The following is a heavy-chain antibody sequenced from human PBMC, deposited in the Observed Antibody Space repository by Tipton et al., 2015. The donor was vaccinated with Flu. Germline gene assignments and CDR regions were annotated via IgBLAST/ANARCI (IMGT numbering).Heavy chain of an antibody. Sequence: SLRLSCAASGVTFTNYWMSWIRQAPRTGLEWVAHISPDGSDTYYVDSVRGRFTISRDNAKKSLYLQMNSLSAEDTAVYYCARSDCSNIGCYTPGYWGQGTLVTVSS. D-gene: IGHD2-2*02. CDR2: ISPDGSDT. V-gene: IGHV3-7*01. CDR3: ARSDCSNIGCYTPGY. J-gene: IGHJ4*02. CDR1: GVTFTNYW.